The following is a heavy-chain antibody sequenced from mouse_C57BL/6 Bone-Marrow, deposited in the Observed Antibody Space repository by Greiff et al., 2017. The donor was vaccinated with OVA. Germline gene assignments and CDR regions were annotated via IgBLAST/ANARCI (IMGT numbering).Heavy chain of an antibody. D-gene: IGHD4-1*01. CDR2: IDPENGDT. CDR3: TTTDWDYAMDY. CDR1: GFNIKDDY. Sequence: VQLQQSGAELVRPGASVKLSCTASGFNIKDDYMHWVKQRPEQGLEWIGWIDPENGDTEYASKFQGKATITADTSSNTAYLQLSSLTSEDTAVYYCTTTDWDYAMDYRGQGTSVTVSS. J-gene: IGHJ4*01. V-gene: IGHV14-4*01.